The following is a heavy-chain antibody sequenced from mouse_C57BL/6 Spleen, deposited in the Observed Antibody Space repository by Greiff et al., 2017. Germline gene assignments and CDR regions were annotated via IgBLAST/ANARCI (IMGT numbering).Heavy chain of an antibody. D-gene: IGHD2-4*01. CDR2: INPNNGGT. Sequence: EVQLQQSGPELVKPGASVKISCKASGYTFTDYYMNWVKQSHGKSLEWIGDINPNNGGTSYNQKFKGKATLTVDKSSSTAYMELRSLTSEDSAVYYCARAGNDYLYFDYWGQGTTLTVSS. CDR3: ARAGNDYLYFDY. CDR1: GYTFTDYY. V-gene: IGHV1-26*01. J-gene: IGHJ2*01.